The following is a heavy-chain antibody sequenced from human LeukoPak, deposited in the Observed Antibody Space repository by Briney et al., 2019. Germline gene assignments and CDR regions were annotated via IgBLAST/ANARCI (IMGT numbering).Heavy chain of an antibody. CDR3: ARSSELFPGYYASPFDY. CDR1: GYTFTSYG. Sequence: ASVKVSCKASGYTFTSYGISWVRQAPGQGLEWMGWISPYNGNTNYTEKLQGRVTMTTDTFTRTAYVELRSLRYDDTAVYYCARSSELFPGYYASPFDYWGQGTVATVSS. V-gene: IGHV1-18*01. J-gene: IGHJ4*02. D-gene: IGHD3-9*01. CDR2: ISPYNGNT.